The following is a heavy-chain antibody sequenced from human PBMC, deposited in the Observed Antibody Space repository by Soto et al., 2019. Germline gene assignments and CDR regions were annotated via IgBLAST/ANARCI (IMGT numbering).Heavy chain of an antibody. Sequence: GASVKVSCKASGYTFTSYGISWVRQAPGQGLEWMGWISAYNGNTNYAQKLQGRVTMTTDTSTSTAYMELRSLRSDDTAVYYCARVMGQQLVRNWFDPWGQGTLVTVSS. V-gene: IGHV1-18*01. CDR2: ISAYNGNT. CDR1: GYTFTSYG. CDR3: ARVMGQQLVRNWFDP. D-gene: IGHD6-13*01. J-gene: IGHJ5*02.